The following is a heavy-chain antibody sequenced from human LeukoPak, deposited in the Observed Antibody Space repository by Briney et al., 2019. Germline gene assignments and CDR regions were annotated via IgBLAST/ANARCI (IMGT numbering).Heavy chain of an antibody. CDR1: GGSISGFY. J-gene: IGHJ4*02. D-gene: IGHD5-18*01. CDR2: IHYRGST. Sequence: SETLSLTCTVSGGSISGFYWNWIRQSPGKGLEWLGHIHYRGSTNYNPSLKSRLAISQDRSNNQFSLRLNSVTAADTAVYYCAREPPYTSGPIYFDSWGQGIPVTVSS. V-gene: IGHV4-59*13. CDR3: AREPPYTSGPIYFDS.